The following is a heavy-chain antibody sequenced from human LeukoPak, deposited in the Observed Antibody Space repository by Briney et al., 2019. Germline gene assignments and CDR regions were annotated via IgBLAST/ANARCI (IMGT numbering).Heavy chain of an antibody. D-gene: IGHD6-6*01. CDR3: ASGGSSSIALSY. CDR1: GGSFSGYY. J-gene: IGHJ4*02. CDR2: INHSGST. V-gene: IGHV4-34*01. Sequence: SETLSLTCAVYGGSFSGYYWSWIRQPPGKGLEWIGEINHSGSTNYNPSLKSRVTISVDTSKNQFSLKLSSVTAADTAVYYCASGGSSSIALSYWGQGTLVTVSS.